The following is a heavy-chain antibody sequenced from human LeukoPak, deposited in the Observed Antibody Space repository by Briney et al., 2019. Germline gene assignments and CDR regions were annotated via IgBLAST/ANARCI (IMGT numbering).Heavy chain of an antibody. D-gene: IGHD3-10*01. CDR3: ARGSSGSYHHAFGL. CDR2: INYSGST. V-gene: IGHV4-59*01. Sequence: SETLSLTCTISGGFFETYYWSWIRQSPGKGLEWIAFINYSGSTNYNPSLMSRVTISMDTSKTQFFLHMNSVTAADAAVYYCARGSSGSYHHAFGLWGQGMLVTVSS. CDR1: GGFFETYY. J-gene: IGHJ4*02.